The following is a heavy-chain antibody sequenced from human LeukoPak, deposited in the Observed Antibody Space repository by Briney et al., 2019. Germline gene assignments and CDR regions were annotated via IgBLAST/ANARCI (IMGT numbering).Heavy chain of an antibody. J-gene: IGHJ6*03. D-gene: IGHD5-18*01. Sequence: SETLSLTCTVSGGSISSSSYYWGWIRQPPGKGLEWIGSIYYSGSTYYNPSLKSRVTISVDKSKNQFSLKLSSVTAADTAVYYCARVSYGSYYYYYYMDVWGKGTTVTVSS. CDR3: ARVSYGSYYYYYYMDV. CDR1: GGSISSSSYY. CDR2: IYYSGST. V-gene: IGHV4-39*07.